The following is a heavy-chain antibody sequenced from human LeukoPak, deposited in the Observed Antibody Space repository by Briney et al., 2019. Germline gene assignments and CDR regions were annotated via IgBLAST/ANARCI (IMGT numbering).Heavy chain of an antibody. V-gene: IGHV3-23*01. CDR3: AKARIASGGTGAFDV. CDR2: FSATGGST. CDR1: GFTFSSYG. Sequence: GGSPRLSCAASGFTFSSYGMTWVRQAPGKGLEWVSAFSATGGSTQYAESVKGRFTISRHNSKNSLYLQMNRLRDEDTAVYYCAKARIASGGTGAFDVWGQGTMVTVSS. J-gene: IGHJ3*01. D-gene: IGHD6-13*01.